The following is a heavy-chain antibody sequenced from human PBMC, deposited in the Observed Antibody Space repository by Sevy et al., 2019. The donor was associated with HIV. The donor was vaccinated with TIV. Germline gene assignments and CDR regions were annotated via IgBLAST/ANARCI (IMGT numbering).Heavy chain of an antibody. V-gene: IGHV3-23*01. CDR2: ISGSGGST. Sequence: GGSLRLSCAASGFTFSSYAMSWVRQAPGKGLEWVSAISGSGGSTYYADSVKGRFTISRENSKITLYLQMNGLRAEDTAVYYCARGNTFPYYYGMDVWGQGTTVTVSS. J-gene: IGHJ6*02. CDR3: ARGNTFPYYYGMDV. D-gene: IGHD1-1*01. CDR1: GFTFSSYA.